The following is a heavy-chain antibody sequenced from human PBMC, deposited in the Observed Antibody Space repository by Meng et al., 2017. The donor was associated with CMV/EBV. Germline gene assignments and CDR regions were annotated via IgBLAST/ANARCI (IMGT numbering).Heavy chain of an antibody. CDR2: ISHRGDII. Sequence: GGSLRLSCAASEFSFSDYYMSWIRQAPGKGLEWIAYISHRGDIINYADSVKGRFTISRDNGKNSLYLQMNSLRADDTAMYYCAGDGGVRGGASYLAYWGQGALVTVSS. J-gene: IGHJ4*02. D-gene: IGHD2-21*01. V-gene: IGHV3-11*04. CDR1: EFSFSDYY. CDR3: AGDGGVRGGASYLAY.